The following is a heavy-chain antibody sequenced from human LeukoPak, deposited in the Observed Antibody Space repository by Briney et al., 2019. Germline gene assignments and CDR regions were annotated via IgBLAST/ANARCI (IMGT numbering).Heavy chain of an antibody. V-gene: IGHV4-4*07. CDR3: AKGSYDSRPAVAFDI. J-gene: IGHJ3*02. CDR1: GGSISSYY. D-gene: IGHD3-22*01. Sequence: SETLSLTCTVSGGSISSYYWSWIRQPAGKGLEWIGRIYTSGSTNYNPSLKSRVTMSVDTSKNQFSLKLSSVTAADTAVYYCAKGSYDSRPAVAFDIWGQGTMVTVSS. CDR2: IYTSGST.